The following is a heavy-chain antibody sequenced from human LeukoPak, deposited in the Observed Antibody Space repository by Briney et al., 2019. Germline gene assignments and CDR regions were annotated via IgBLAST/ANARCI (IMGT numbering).Heavy chain of an antibody. CDR3: ARESSGIAAAGKRDY. D-gene: IGHD6-13*01. CDR2: IYTSGST. J-gene: IGHJ4*02. Sequence: SETLSLTCTVSGGSISSSSYYWGWIRQPPGKGLEWIGRIYTSGSTNYNPSLKSQVTISVDTSKNQFSLKLSSVTAADTAVYYCARESSGIAAAGKRDYWGQGTLVTVSS. V-gene: IGHV4-61*02. CDR1: GGSISSSSYY.